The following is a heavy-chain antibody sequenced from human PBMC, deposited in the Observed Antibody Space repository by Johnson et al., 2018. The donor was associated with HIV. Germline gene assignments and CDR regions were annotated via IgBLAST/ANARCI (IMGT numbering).Heavy chain of an antibody. D-gene: IGHD1-7*01. CDR2: ISYDGSSK. CDR1: GFTFSNYA. V-gene: IGHV3-30-3*01. J-gene: IGHJ3*02. CDR3: ARGGGTTSDAFDI. Sequence: QMQLVESGGGLVQPGRSLRLSCATSGFTFSNYAMHWVRQAPGKGLEWVAVISYDGSSKYYADSVKGRFTISRDHAKNSLYLHMNSLRAEDTAVYYWARGGGTTSDAFDIWGQGTMVTVSS.